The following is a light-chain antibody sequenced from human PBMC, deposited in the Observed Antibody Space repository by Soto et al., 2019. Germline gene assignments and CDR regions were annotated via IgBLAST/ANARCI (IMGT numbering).Light chain of an antibody. J-gene: IGLJ3*02. CDR1: SSDVGGYNY. V-gene: IGLV2-14*01. CDR2: KVS. Sequence: QSALTQPRSVSGSPGQSVTLSCTGTSSDVGGYNYVSWYQQHPGKAPKVIISKVSNRPSGVSTRFSGSKSGNTASLTISGLQTEDEAYYYCSSYTSSTTGVFGGGTKVTVL. CDR3: SSYTSSTTGV.